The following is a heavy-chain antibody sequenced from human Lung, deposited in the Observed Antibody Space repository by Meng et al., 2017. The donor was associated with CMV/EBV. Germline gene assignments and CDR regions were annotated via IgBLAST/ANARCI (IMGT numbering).Heavy chain of an antibody. CDR1: GGSVSSGLYY. J-gene: IGHJ3*02. CDR2: ISYIGIT. D-gene: IGHD1-26*01. CDR3: ARDILGHNAFAM. V-gene: IGHV4-61*01. Sequence: SXTLSLTCTVSGGSVSSGLYYWTWLRQPPGKGLEWIGYISYIGITNYNASLKSRVTISVDTSKNQFSLKLSSVTAADSAVYYCARDILGHNAFAMWGQWKXVHVSS.